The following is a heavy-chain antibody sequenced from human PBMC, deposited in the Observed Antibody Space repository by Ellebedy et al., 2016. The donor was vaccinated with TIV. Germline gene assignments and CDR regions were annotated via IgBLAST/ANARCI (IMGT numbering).Heavy chain of an antibody. J-gene: IGHJ6*02. CDR2: ISGSGGST. CDR3: AKEVRGSGLKYYYGMDV. D-gene: IGHD3-10*01. Sequence: GGSLRLXCAASGFTFSSYAMSWVRQAPGKGLEWVSAISGSGGSTYYADSVKGRFTISRDNSKNTLYLQMNSLRAEDTAVYYCAKEVRGSGLKYYYGMDVWGQGTTVTVSS. CDR1: GFTFSSYA. V-gene: IGHV3-23*01.